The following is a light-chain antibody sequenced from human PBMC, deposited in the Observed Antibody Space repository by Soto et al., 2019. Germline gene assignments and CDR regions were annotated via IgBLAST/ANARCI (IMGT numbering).Light chain of an antibody. CDR2: DAS. J-gene: IGKJ1*01. CDR3: QQYNSYSSWT. Sequence: TQSPGTLSASVGDRVTITCRASQSISSWLAWYQQKPGKAPKLLIYDASSLESGVPSRFSGSGSGTEFTLTISSLQPDDFATYYCQQYNSYSSWTFGQGTKVDIK. V-gene: IGKV1-5*01. CDR1: QSISSW.